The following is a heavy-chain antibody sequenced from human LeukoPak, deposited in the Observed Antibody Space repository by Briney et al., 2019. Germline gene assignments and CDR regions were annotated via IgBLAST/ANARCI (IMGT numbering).Heavy chain of an antibody. D-gene: IGHD2-2*01. Sequence: SETLSLTCTVSGGSISSSSYYWGWIRQPPGKGLEWIGSIYYSGSTYYNPSLKSRVTISVDTSKNQFSLKLSSVTAADTAVYYCAGALRNIVVVTAALDYWGQGTLVTVSS. CDR3: AGALRNIVVVTAALDY. CDR2: IYYSGST. V-gene: IGHV4-39*01. J-gene: IGHJ4*02. CDR1: GGSISSSSYY.